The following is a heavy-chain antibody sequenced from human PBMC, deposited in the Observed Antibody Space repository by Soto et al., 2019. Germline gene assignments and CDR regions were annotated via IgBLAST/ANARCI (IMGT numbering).Heavy chain of an antibody. J-gene: IGHJ6*02. CDR2: IRGDGSVT. Sequence: LRLSCAASGFTFSNFWISGARQAPGKGLEWVANIRGDGSVTQYVASVEGRFTISRDNAKYSLYLQMNSLRVEDTALYYCVIPTRSVRGMGVWGQGTTVTVSS. D-gene: IGHD6-6*01. CDR1: GFTFSNFW. CDR3: VIPTRSVRGMGV. V-gene: IGHV3-7*03.